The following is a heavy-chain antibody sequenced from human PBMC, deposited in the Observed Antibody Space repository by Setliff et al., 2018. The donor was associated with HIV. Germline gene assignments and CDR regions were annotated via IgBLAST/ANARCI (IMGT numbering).Heavy chain of an antibody. D-gene: IGHD6-6*01. CDR3: ARGGSSSSHRYYYYYYMDV. V-gene: IGHV4-59*01. Sequence: SETLSLTCTVSGGSISSYSWSWIRQPPGKGLEWIGYIYTSGSTNYNPSLKSRVTISVDTSENQFSLKLSSVTAADTAVYYCARGGSSSSHRYYYYYYMDVWGKGTTVTV. J-gene: IGHJ6*03. CDR1: GGSISSYS. CDR2: IYTSGST.